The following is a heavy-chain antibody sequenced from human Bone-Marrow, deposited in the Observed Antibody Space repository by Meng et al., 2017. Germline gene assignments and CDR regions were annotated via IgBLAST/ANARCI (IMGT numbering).Heavy chain of an antibody. V-gene: IGHV4-34*01. CDR3: ARDMRFYGSGSFDN. Sequence: SETLSLTCAVSGESFSGYLWSWIRPTPEKGLEWIGEINHDGSTKYNPSLKSRVTMSVETTRKRFYPKLTSVTAADTAVYFCARDMRFYGSGSFDNWGQGTLVTVSS. D-gene: IGHD3-10*01. CDR1: GESFSGYL. CDR2: INHDGST. J-gene: IGHJ4*02.